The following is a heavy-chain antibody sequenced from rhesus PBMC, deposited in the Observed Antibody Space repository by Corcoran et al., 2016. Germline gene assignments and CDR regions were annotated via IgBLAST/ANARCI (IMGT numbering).Heavy chain of an antibody. J-gene: IGHJ4*01. Sequence: QVQLQESGPGVVKPSETLSLTCAVSGYSISSGYAWSWIRQPPGKGLEWIGYIYGSSGITNYNPSLKTRVTISKYTSKNQFSLKLSSVTAADTAVYYCARRRIAAATYYFDYWGQGVLVTVSS. CDR3: ARRRIAAATYYFDY. D-gene: IGHD6-31*01. V-gene: IGHV4-76*01. CDR1: GYSISSGYA. CDR2: IYGSSGIT.